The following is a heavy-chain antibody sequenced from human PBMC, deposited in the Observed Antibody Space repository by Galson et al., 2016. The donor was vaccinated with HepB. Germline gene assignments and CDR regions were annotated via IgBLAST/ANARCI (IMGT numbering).Heavy chain of an antibody. J-gene: IGHJ5*02. D-gene: IGHD4-23*01. Sequence: SLRLSCAASGFAFSSHWMHWVRQDLGKGLVWVSRINSDGTISNYADSVKRPFTITRDNAKNNLYLQMNSLRTEGTAVYFCVRDHSVVPTTAYNWFDPWGRGTLVTVSS. CDR2: INSDGTIS. V-gene: IGHV3-74*01. CDR1: GFAFSSHW. CDR3: VRDHSVVPTTAYNWFDP.